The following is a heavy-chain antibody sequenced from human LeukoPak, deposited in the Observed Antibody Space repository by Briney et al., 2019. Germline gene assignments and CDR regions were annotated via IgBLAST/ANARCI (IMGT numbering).Heavy chain of an antibody. CDR3: ASRIIGYYFDY. J-gene: IGHJ4*02. D-gene: IGHD6-13*01. Sequence: SETLSLTCAVSGGSISSGGYSWSWIRQPPGKGLEWIGYICHSGSTYYNPSLKSRVTISVDRSKNQFSLKLSSVTAADTAVYYCASRIIGYYFDYWGQGTLVTVSS. CDR1: GGSISSGGYS. CDR2: ICHSGST. V-gene: IGHV4-30-2*01.